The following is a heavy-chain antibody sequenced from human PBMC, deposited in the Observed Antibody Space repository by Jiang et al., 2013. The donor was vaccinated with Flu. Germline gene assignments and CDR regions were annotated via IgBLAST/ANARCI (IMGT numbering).Heavy chain of an antibody. J-gene: IGHJ3*02. CDR2: IYRSGST. D-gene: IGHD1-26*01. CDR3: ARLSGSYFVDAFDI. CDR1: GASISNGAYS. V-gene: IGHV4-30-2*03. Sequence: GSGLVKPSQTLSLTCAVSGASISNGAYSWSWIRQPPGKGLEWIGCIYRSGSTFYNPSLKSRVTISLDTSKNQFSLKLSSVTAADTAIYYCARLSGSYFVDAFDIWGQGTMVTVSS.